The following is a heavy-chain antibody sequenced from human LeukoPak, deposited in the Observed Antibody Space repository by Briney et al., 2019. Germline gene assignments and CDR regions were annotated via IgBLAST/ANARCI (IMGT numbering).Heavy chain of an antibody. CDR3: ARFPSGLEPRSPLN. J-gene: IGHJ4*02. Sequence: GGSLRLSCAASGFTFSDYYMSWIRQAPGKGLEWVSYINSSGYMIYYADSVRGRFTISRDNAKNSLYLQMNSLRAEDTAVYYCARFPSGLEPRSPLNWGQGTLVTVSS. CDR1: GFTFSDYY. D-gene: IGHD1-1*01. CDR2: INSSGYMI. V-gene: IGHV3-11*01.